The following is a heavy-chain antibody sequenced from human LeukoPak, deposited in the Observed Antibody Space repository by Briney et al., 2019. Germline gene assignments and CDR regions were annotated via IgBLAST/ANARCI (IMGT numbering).Heavy chain of an antibody. CDR1: GGSISNYY. CDR2: IYYTGST. J-gene: IGHJ4*02. D-gene: IGHD6-6*01. CDR3: ARTEYSSSSEVFDY. V-gene: IGHV4-59*01. Sequence: PSETLSLTCTVSGGSISNYYWNWIRQPPGKGLEWIGYIYYTGSTNYDPSLKSRVTMSVDTSKNQFSLNLKSVTPEDTAVYYCARTEYSSSSEVFDYWGQGTLVTVSS.